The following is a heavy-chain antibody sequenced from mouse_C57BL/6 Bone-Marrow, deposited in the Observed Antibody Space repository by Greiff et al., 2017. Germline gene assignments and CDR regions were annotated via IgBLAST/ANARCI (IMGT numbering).Heavy chain of an antibody. CDR3: TAIYDGYYVSFAY. D-gene: IGHD2-3*01. CDR2: IDPENGDT. V-gene: IGHV14-4*01. CDR1: GFNIKDDY. J-gene: IGHJ3*01. Sequence: EVQGVESGAELVRPGASVKLSCTASGFNIKDDYMHWVKQRPEQGLEWIGWIDPENGDTEYASKFQGKATITADTSSNTAYLQLSSLTSEDTAVYYCTAIYDGYYVSFAYWGQGTLVTVSA.